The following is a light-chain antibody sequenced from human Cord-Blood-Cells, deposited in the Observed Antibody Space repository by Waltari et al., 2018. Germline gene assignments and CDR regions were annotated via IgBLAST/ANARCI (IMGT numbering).Light chain of an antibody. CDR3: QQYYSTPYS. V-gene: IGKV4-1*01. Sequence: DIVMTQSPDSLAVPLGERATINCQSSQSVLYSSNNKNYLAWYQQKPGRPPKLLIYWASTRESGVPDRFSGSGSGTDFTLTISSLQAEDVAVYYCQQYYSTPYSFGQGTKLEIK. J-gene: IGKJ2*03. CDR1: QSVLYSSNNKNY. CDR2: WAS.